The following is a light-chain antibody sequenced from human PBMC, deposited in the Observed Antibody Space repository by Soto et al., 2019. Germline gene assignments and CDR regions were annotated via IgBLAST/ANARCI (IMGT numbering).Light chain of an antibody. Sequence: EIVLTQSPGTLSLSPGERATLSCRASQSVSSIYFAWYQQKPGQAPRHLIYGASSRATGIPDRFSGSGSGTDFTLTISSLEPEDFAGYYCQQFGTSPPSTFGQGTRQEIK. V-gene: IGKV3-20*01. CDR2: GAS. J-gene: IGKJ5*01. CDR1: QSVSSIY. CDR3: QQFGTSPPST.